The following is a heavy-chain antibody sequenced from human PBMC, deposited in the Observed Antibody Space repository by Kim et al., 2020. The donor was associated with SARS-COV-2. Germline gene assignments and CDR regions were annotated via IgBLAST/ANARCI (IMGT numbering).Heavy chain of an antibody. D-gene: IGHD2-21*01. CDR3: AREAVVVPAAPAEMWHSYGMDV. V-gene: IGHV1-2*02. CDR2: INANNGDT. Sequence: ASVKVSCKASGYTFTGYFIHWLRQAPGQGLEWLGWINANNGDTNYAQKFKGRVSMESDMSIDTAHLEMRGLNSDDTGVYYCAREAVVVPAAPAEMWHSYGMDVWGQGTTVTVSS. CDR1: GYTFTGYF. J-gene: IGHJ6*02.